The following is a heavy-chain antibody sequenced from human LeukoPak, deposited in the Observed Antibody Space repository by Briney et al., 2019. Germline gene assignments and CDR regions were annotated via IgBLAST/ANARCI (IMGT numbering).Heavy chain of an antibody. J-gene: IGHJ1*01. CDR2: IHPSGGST. Sequence: ASVKVSCKASGDTFSSNYVQWVRQAPGQGLEWMGIIHPSGGSTTYAQKFQGRVTMTRDTSTRTVYMELSSLRSEDTAMYYCARAHPTGYCSGGSCYSSGLYFQHWGQGTLVTVSS. CDR1: GDTFSSNY. V-gene: IGHV1-46*01. CDR3: ARAHPTGYCSGGSCYSSGLYFQH. D-gene: IGHD2-15*01.